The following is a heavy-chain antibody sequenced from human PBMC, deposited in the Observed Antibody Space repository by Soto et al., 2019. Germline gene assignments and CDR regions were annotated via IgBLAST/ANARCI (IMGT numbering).Heavy chain of an antibody. CDR1: GGSIISGGYY. CDR2: IYYIGST. J-gene: IGHJ5*02. V-gene: IGHV4-31*03. Sequence: QVQLQESGPGLVKPSQTLSLTCTVSGGSIISGGYYCSWIRQHPGKGLEWIGYIYYIGSTYYNPSLKSRCSISVDTSKNQFSLKLSSVTGADTAVYYCARDGGDRAAAGLSNWFDPWGQGTLVTVSS. CDR3: ARDGGDRAAAGLSNWFDP. D-gene: IGHD6-13*01.